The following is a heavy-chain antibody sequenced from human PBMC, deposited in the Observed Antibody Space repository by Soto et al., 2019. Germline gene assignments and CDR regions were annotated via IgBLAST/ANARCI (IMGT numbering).Heavy chain of an antibody. J-gene: IGHJ4*02. D-gene: IGHD3-10*01. Sequence: SETLSLTCTVSGGSISSDYWNWIRQPPGKGLEWIGYIHSGSTTYSASLRSRVTISVDTSKDQFSLKLSSVTAADTAVYFCARHDGSRSTDYWGQGTLVTVSS. V-gene: IGHV4-59*08. CDR3: ARHDGSRSTDY. CDR2: IHSGST. CDR1: GGSISSDY.